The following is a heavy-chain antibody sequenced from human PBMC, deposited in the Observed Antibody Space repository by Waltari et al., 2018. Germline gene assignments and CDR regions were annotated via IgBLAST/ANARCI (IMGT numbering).Heavy chain of an antibody. V-gene: IGHV3-53*01. CDR3: AREVDYYGSGSYYNPHDGMDV. Sequence: EVQLVESGGGLIQPGGSLRLSCAASGFTVSSNYMSWVRQAPGKGLEWVSVIYSGGGTYYADSVKGRFTISRDNSKNTLYLQMNSLGAEDTAVYYCAREVDYYGSGSYYNPHDGMDVWGQGTTVTVSS. J-gene: IGHJ6*02. CDR2: IYSGGGT. CDR1: GFTVSSNY. D-gene: IGHD3-10*01.